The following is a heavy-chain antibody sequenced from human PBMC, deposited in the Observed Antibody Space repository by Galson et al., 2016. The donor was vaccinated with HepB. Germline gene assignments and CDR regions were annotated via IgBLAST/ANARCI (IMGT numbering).Heavy chain of an antibody. CDR2: INSDGSST. J-gene: IGHJ2*01. CDR3: ERSVAVPGTFYYWYFDP. D-gene: IGHD6-19*01. CDR1: GFTFRSYW. Sequence: SLRLSCAASGFTFRSYWMHWVRQVPGKGLVWVSRINSDGSSTNYADSVKGRFNISRDNAKNTLYLQMNSLRAEDTAVYYCERSVAVPGTFYYWYFDPGGRCTLVTVSS. V-gene: IGHV3-74*01.